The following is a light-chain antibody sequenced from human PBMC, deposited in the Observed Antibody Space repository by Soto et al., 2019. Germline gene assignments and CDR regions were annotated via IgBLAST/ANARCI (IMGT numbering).Light chain of an antibody. CDR2: EVS. CDR3: MQSTQLPPP. CDR1: QSLLHITGETF. J-gene: IGKJ5*01. V-gene: IGKV2D-29*02. Sequence: EIVMRQTQLFLSVTPGQPASISCKSSQSLLHITGETFLFWYLQKPGQSPQLLIYEVSTRVSGVPDRFSGSGSGTDFTLEISRVETDDVGIYYCMQSTQLPPPFGQ.